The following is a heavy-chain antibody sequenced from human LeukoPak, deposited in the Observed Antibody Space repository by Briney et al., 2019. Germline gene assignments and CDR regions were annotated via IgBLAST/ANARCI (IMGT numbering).Heavy chain of an antibody. J-gene: IGHJ4*02. CDR1: GFNFRRNG. V-gene: IGHV3-30*02. Sequence: GGSLRLSCAASGFNFRRNGMHWFRQAPGKGLEWLSFIRFDGTKKFYTQSVRGRFTISRDTSINVLYLQMNNLTAEDTAVYYCARDFDDPTGHYYYLPDYWGPGTLVTVSS. CDR3: ARDFDDPTGHYYYLPDY. D-gene: IGHD3-22*01. CDR2: IRFDGTKK.